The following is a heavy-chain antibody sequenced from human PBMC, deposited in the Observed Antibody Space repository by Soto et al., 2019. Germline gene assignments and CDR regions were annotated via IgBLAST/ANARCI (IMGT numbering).Heavy chain of an antibody. CDR2: IYHSGST. CDR3: ARGARATQGFFDY. J-gene: IGHJ4*02. Sequence: SETLSLTCAVSGGSISSGGYSWSWIRQPPGKGLEWIGYIYHSGSTYYNPSLKSRVTISVDRSKNQFSLKLSSVTAADTAVYYCARGARATQGFFDYWGQGTLVTASS. CDR1: GGSISSGGYS. V-gene: IGHV4-30-2*01. D-gene: IGHD3-16*01.